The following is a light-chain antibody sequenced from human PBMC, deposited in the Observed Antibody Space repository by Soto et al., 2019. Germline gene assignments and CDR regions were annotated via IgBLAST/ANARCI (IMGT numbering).Light chain of an antibody. CDR1: QGISSY. Sequence: DIQLTQSPSFLSASVGDRVTITCRASQGISSYLAWYQQTPGKAPKLLIYAASTLQSGVPSRFSGSGSGTEFTLTISSLQLEDFTTYYCQQLSGYPTFGQGTRLEIK. J-gene: IGKJ5*01. V-gene: IGKV1-9*01. CDR3: QQLSGYPT. CDR2: AAS.